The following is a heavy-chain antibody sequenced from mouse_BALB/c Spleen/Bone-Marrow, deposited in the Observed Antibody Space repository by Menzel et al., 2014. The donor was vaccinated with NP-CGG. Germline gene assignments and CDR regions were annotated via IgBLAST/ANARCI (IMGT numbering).Heavy chain of an antibody. D-gene: IGHD2-4*01. CDR1: GYSFTGYY. CDR3: ARLRGDYDGYAMDY. Sequence: LVKTGASVKISCKASGYSFTGYYMHWVKQSHRKSLEWIGYISCYNGATSYNQKFKGKATFTVDTSSSTAYMQFNSLTSEDSAVYYCARLRGDYDGYAMDYWGQGTSVTVSS. V-gene: IGHV1S34*01. CDR2: ISCYNGAT. J-gene: IGHJ4*01.